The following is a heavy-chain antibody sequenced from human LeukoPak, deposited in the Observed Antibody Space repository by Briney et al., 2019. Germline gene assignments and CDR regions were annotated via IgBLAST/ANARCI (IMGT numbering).Heavy chain of an antibody. CDR2: IYSGGST. CDR3: ARDFNYYDSSGYRDY. D-gene: IGHD3-22*01. CDR1: GFTVSSNY. V-gene: IGHV3-66*01. Sequence: GGSLRLSCAASGFTVSSNYMSWVRQAPGKGLEWVSVIYSGGSTYYADSVKGRFTISSDNSKNTLYLQMNSLRAEDTAVYYCARDFNYYDSSGYRDYWGQGTLVTVSS. J-gene: IGHJ4*02.